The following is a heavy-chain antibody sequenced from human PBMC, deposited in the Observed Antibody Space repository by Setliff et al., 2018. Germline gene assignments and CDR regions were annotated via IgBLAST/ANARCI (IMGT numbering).Heavy chain of an antibody. V-gene: IGHV1-18*01. D-gene: IGHD1-26*01. CDR1: GYTFTSFG. CDR3: ARSPPNRGVGQGHYMDV. J-gene: IGHJ6*03. CDR2: ISPNNGDI. Sequence: ASVKVSCKASGYTFTSFGISWVRRAPGQGLEWIGWISPNNGDIKYAQKLQDRVTMTIDASTRTAYVEVRSLRSDDTAVYYCARSPPNRGVGQGHYMDVWGRGTTVTVSS.